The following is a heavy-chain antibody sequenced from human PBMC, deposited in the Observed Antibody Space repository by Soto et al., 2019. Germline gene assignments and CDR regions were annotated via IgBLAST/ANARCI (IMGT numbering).Heavy chain of an antibody. Sequence: EVRLVESGGGLVQPGGSLRLSCAASGFSFSTYWTSWVRQAPGKGLEWVATINPDGSDKYYVDSVKGRFTISRDNAKKSLLLQMNSLTAEDTAVYYCASGGWETPIWGQGTLVTVSS. D-gene: IGHD1-26*01. CDR3: ASGGWETPI. CDR1: GFSFSTYW. J-gene: IGHJ4*02. CDR2: INPDGSDK. V-gene: IGHV3-7*03.